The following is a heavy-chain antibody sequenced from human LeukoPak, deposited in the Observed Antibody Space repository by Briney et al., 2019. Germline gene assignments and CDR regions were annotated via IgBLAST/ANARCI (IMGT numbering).Heavy chain of an antibody. Sequence: PGGSLRLSCAASGFTFSSYAMSWVRQAPGKGLEWVSTVGGSGGCTYYADSVKGRFAISRGDSKNTVYLQMNSLRAEDTAVYYCAKGSGTSCYSSGHYWGQGTLVTVSS. CDR1: GFTFSSYA. CDR2: VGGSGGCT. V-gene: IGHV3-23*01. D-gene: IGHD2-2*02. J-gene: IGHJ4*02. CDR3: AKGSGTSCYSSGHY.